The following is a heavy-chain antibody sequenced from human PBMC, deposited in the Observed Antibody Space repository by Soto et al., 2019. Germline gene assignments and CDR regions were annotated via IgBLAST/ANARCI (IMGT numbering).Heavy chain of an antibody. Sequence: PWWSLRLSCSASVFTCSNYWMTWVRQAPGKGLEWVANIKEDGSEKHYVDSVKGRFTISRDNAKNSLYLQMNSLRVEDTAVYFCSRDVVVGAKALNYWGQGALVTVSS. J-gene: IGHJ4*02. CDR3: SRDVVVGAKALNY. CDR2: IKEDGSEK. CDR1: VFTCSNYW. D-gene: IGHD2-15*01. V-gene: IGHV3-7*01.